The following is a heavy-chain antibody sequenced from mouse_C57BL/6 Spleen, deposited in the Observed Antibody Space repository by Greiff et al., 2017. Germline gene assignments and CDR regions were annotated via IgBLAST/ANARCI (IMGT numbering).Heavy chain of an antibody. V-gene: IGHV1-54*01. CDR3: ARSRGNSDYFDY. CDR1: GYAFTNYL. Sequence: QVQLQQSGAELVRPGTSVKVSCKASGYAFTNYLIEWVKQRPGQGLEWIGVINPGSGGTNYNEKFKGKATLTADKSSSTAYMQLSSLPSEDSAVYFCARSRGNSDYFDYWGQGTTLTVSS. CDR2: INPGSGGT. D-gene: IGHD2-1*01. J-gene: IGHJ2*01.